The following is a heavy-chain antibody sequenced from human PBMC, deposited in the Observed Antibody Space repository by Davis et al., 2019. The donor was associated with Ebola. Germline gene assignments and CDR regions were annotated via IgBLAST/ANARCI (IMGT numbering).Heavy chain of an antibody. Sequence: PGGSLRLSCAASGFTFSNYAMSWVRQAPGKGLEWVSAIGGSGGSTYYADSVKGRFTISRDNAKNSLFLQMNSLRADDTAVYYCARDPLIIGDATTDSWGQGTLVTVSS. CDR2: IGGSGGST. V-gene: IGHV3-23*01. J-gene: IGHJ5*01. D-gene: IGHD2/OR15-2a*01. CDR1: GFTFSNYA. CDR3: ARDPLIIGDATTDS.